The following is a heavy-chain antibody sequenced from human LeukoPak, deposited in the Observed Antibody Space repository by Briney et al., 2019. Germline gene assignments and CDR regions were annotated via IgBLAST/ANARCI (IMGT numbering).Heavy chain of an antibody. J-gene: IGHJ6*03. CDR2: IYYSGST. Sequence: SETLSLTCTVSGGSISSSSYYRGWIRQPPGKGLEWIGSIYYSGSTYYNPSLKSRVTISVDTSKNQFSLKLSSVTAADTAVYYCARRLPKYYYDSSGYYFYYYYMDVWGKGTTVTISS. V-gene: IGHV4-39*07. CDR1: GGSISSSSYY. D-gene: IGHD3-22*01. CDR3: ARRLPKYYYDSSGYYFYYYYMDV.